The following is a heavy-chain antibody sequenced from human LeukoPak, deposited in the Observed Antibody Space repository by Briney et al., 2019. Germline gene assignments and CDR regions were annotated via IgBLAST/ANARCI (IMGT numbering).Heavy chain of an antibody. D-gene: IGHD4-17*01. CDR2: INHSGST. V-gene: IGHV4-34*01. CDR3: ARGATVTTLVWFDP. Sequence: PSETLSLTCAVYGGSFSGYYWSWIRQPPGKGLEWIGEINHSGSTNYNPSLKSRVTISVDTSKNQFSLKLSSVTAADTAVYYCARGATVTTLVWFDPWGQGTLVTVSS. J-gene: IGHJ5*02. CDR1: GGSFSGYY.